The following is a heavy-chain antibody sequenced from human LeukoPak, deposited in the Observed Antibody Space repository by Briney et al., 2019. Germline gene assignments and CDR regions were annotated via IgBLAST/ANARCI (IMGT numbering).Heavy chain of an antibody. CDR3: AGGLRFLEYV. Sequence: QSGGSLRLSCAVSGFTFSNYWISWVRQAPGKGLEWVAYIKQDGSEKYYVDSVKGRFTISRDNAKNSLYLQMNSLRAEDTAVYYCAGGLRFLEYVWGQGTTVTVSS. V-gene: IGHV3-7*01. CDR1: GFTFSNYW. J-gene: IGHJ6*02. D-gene: IGHD3-3*01. CDR2: IKQDGSEK.